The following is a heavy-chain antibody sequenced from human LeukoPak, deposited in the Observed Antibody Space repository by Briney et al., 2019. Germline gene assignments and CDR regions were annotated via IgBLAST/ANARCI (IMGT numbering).Heavy chain of an antibody. J-gene: IGHJ3*02. D-gene: IGHD5-24*01. Sequence: SETLSLTCTVSGGSVSSGSYYWSWIRQPPGKGLEWIGYIYYSGSTNYNPSLKSRVTISVDTSKNQFSLKLSSVTAADTAVYYCARVDGYTRPGAFDIWGQGTMVTVSS. CDR1: GGSVSSGSYY. CDR2: IYYSGST. CDR3: ARVDGYTRPGAFDI. V-gene: IGHV4-61*01.